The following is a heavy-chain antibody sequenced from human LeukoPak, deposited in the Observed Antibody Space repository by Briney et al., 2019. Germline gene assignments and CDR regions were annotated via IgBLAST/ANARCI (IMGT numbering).Heavy chain of an antibody. CDR2: ISSSGSTI. CDR1: GFTFSSYE. Sequence: SGGSLRLSCAASGFTFSSYEMNWVRQAPGKGLEWVSYISSSGSTIYYADSVKGRFTISRDNAKNSLYLQMNSLRAEDTAVYYCARAQQMTTRPFDYWGQGTLVTVSS. D-gene: IGHD4-17*01. J-gene: IGHJ4*02. V-gene: IGHV3-48*03. CDR3: ARAQQMTTRPFDY.